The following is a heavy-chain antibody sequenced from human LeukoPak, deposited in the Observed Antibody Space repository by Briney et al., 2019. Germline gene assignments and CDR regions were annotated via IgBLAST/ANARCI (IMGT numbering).Heavy chain of an antibody. V-gene: IGHV4-34*01. CDR1: GGSFSGYY. D-gene: IGHD6-13*01. J-gene: IGHJ4*02. CDR2: INHSGST. Sequence: SETLSLTCAVYGGSFSGYYWSWIRKPPGKGLEWLGEINHSGSTNYNPSLKSRVTISVDTSKNQFSLKLSSVTAADTAVYYCARARLYSSSWSTDYWGQGALVTVSS. CDR3: ARARLYSSSWSTDY.